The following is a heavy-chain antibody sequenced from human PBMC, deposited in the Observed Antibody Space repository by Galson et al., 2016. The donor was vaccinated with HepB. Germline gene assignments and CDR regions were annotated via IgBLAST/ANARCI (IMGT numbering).Heavy chain of an antibody. CDR3: ARFGGSLGMDV. CDR1: GFTFSSYA. J-gene: IGHJ6*02. Sequence: SLRLSCAASGFTFSSYAMDWVRQAPRKGLEWVSAISRSGDATYDADSVKGRFTISRDNFKNTLYLQMNSLRAEDTAVYYCARFGGSLGMDVWGQGTTVTVSS. V-gene: IGHV3-23*01. CDR2: ISRSGDAT. D-gene: IGHD2-15*01.